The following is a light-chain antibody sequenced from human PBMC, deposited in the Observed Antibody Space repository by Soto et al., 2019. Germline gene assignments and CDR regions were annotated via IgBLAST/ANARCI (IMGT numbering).Light chain of an antibody. CDR3: QQYGSSPEIT. J-gene: IGKJ4*01. CDR2: GAS. Sequence: EIVLTQSPGTLSLSPGEGATLSCRASQSVSSSYLAWYQQKPGQAPRLLIYGASSRATGIPDRFSGSGSGTDFTLTISRLEPEDFAVYYCQQYGSSPEITFGGGTKVDI. CDR1: QSVSSSY. V-gene: IGKV3-20*01.